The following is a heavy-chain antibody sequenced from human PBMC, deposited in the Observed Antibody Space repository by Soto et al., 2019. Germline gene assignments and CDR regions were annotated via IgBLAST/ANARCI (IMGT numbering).Heavy chain of an antibody. CDR3: ARGFETAMVTDFDY. Sequence: VASVKVSCKASGYTFTSYDINWVRQATGQGLEWMGWMNPNSGNTGYAQKFQGRVTMTRNTSISTAYMGLSSLRSEDTAVYYCARGFETAMVTDFDYWGQGTLVTVSS. D-gene: IGHD5-18*01. CDR2: MNPNSGNT. J-gene: IGHJ4*02. V-gene: IGHV1-8*01. CDR1: GYTFTSYD.